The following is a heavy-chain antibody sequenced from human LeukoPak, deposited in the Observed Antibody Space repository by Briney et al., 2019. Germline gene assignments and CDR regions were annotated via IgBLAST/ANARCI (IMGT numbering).Heavy chain of an antibody. Sequence: PGRSLRLSCAASGFTFSSYAMHWVRQAPGKGLEWVAVISYDGSNKYYADSVKGRFTISIDNSKNTLYLQMNSLRAEDTAVYYCARGQPYIAVAGTFDYWGQGTLVTVSS. V-gene: IGHV3-30*04. J-gene: IGHJ4*02. D-gene: IGHD6-19*01. CDR3: ARGQPYIAVAGTFDY. CDR2: ISYDGSNK. CDR1: GFTFSSYA.